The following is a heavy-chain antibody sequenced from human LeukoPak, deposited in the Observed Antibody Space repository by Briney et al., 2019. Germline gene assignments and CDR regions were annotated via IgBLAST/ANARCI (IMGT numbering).Heavy chain of an antibody. CDR1: GYIFTVHN. Sequence: ASVKVSCKASGYIFTVHNMQWVRQASGQGLEWMGIINPSSGHTSYAQKFQGRISMTRDMFTSTVYMELSSLRSEDTAVYYCARDSVAASNWFDPWGQGTLVTVSS. D-gene: IGHD6-25*01. V-gene: IGHV1-46*01. CDR3: ARDSVAASNWFDP. J-gene: IGHJ5*02. CDR2: INPSSGHT.